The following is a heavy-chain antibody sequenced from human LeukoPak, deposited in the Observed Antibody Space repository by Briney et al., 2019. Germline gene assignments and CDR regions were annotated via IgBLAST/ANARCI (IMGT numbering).Heavy chain of an antibody. CDR1: GFTFSSYS. J-gene: IGHJ5*02. CDR2: ISSSSFI. D-gene: IGHD2-15*01. V-gene: IGHV3-21*01. Sequence: GGSLRLSCAASGFTFSSYSMNWVRQAPGKGLEWVSSISSSSFIYYADSVKGRFTISRDNAKNSLYLQMNSLRAEDTAVYYCARDEVYCSGGSCFNWFDPWGQGTLVTVSS. CDR3: ARDEVYCSGGSCFNWFDP.